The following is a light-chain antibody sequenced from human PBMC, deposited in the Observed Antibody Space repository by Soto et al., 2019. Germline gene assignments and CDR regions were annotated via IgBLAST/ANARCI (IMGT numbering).Light chain of an antibody. CDR2: LGS. J-gene: IGKJ4*01. CDR1: QSLLHRSGYDY. Sequence: DIVMTQSPLSLPVTPGEPASISCRSSQSLLHRSGYDYLTWYLQKPGQSPQLLIYLGSSRACGVPDRFSGSGSGTDFTLKISRVEAEDVGVYYCMQALQTPLTFGGGTKVEIK. V-gene: IGKV2-28*01. CDR3: MQALQTPLT.